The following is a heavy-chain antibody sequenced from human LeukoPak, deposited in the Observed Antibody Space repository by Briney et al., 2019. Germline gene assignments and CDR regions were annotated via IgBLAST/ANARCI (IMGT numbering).Heavy chain of an antibody. D-gene: IGHD3-22*01. Sequence: ASVKVSCKASGYTFTSYYMHWVRQAPGQGLEWMGIINPSGGSTSYAQKFQGRVTMTRDTSTSTVYMELSSLRAEDTAVYYCARAPYDSSGYYSPRYYYYGMDVWGQGTTVTVSS. J-gene: IGHJ6*02. CDR1: GYTFTSYY. CDR3: ARAPYDSSGYYSPRYYYYGMDV. V-gene: IGHV1-46*01. CDR2: INPSGGST.